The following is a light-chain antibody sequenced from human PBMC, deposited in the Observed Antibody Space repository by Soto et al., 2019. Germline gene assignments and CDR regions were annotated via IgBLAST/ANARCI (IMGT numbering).Light chain of an antibody. V-gene: IGLV1-40*01. CDR2: GNN. CDR3: CSYAGSYIYV. Sequence: QLVLTQPPSVSGAPGQRVTISCTGSSANIGAAYNVDWYQQLPGTAPKLLIYGNNNRPSGVPARFSGSKSGTSASLAIAGLQAEDEGDYYCCSYAGSYIYVFGTGTKLTVL. J-gene: IGLJ1*01. CDR1: SANIGAAYN.